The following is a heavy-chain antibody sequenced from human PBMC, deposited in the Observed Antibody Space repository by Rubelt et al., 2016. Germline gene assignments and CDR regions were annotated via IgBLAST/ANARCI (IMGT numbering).Heavy chain of an antibody. CDR2: ISAYNGNT. D-gene: IGHD6-19*01. J-gene: IGHJ3*02. V-gene: IGHV1-18*01. Sequence: GQGLEWMGWISAYNGNTNYAQKLQGRVTMTTDTSTSTAYMELRSLRSDDTAVYYCARRGQWLDSHDAFDIWGQGTMVTVSS. CDR3: ARRGQWLDSHDAFDI.